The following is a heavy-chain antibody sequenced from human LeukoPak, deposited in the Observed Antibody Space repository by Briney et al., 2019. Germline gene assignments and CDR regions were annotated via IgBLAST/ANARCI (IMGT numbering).Heavy chain of an antibody. CDR1: GGSFSGYY. CDR3: ARARYYDSSGYYY. D-gene: IGHD3-22*01. V-gene: IGHV4-34*01. CDR2: INHSGST. Sequence: SETLSLTCAVYGGSFSGYYWSWIRQPPGRGLEWIGEINHSGSTNYNPSLKSRVTISVDTSKNQFSLKLSSVTAADTAVYYCARARYYDSSGYYYWGQGTLVTVSS. J-gene: IGHJ4*02.